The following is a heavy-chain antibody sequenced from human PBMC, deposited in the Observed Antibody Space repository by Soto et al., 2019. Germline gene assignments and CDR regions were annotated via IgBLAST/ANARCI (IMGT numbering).Heavy chain of an antibody. J-gene: IGHJ4*02. CDR3: ARHARGTDS. V-gene: IGHV4-34*01. CDR1: GGSFSGYY. Sequence: SETLSLTCAGYGGSFSGYYWSWIRQPPGKGLEWIGEINHSGSTNYNPSLQSRVTISVDTSKNQFSLKLSSVTAADTALYYCARHARGTDSWGQGTMVTVSS. CDR2: INHSGST. D-gene: IGHD1-1*01.